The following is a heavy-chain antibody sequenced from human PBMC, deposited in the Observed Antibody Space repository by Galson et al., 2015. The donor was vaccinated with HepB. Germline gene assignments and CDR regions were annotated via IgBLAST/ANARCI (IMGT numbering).Heavy chain of an antibody. CDR1: GGTFSTYT. Sequence: SVKVSCKASGGTFSTYTLSWVRQAPGQGLEWMGGIIPIFGSANYAQKFQGRVTITADESTSTTYMELRRLRSEDTAVYYCAREELSGSYHFDYWGQGTLVTVSS. V-gene: IGHV1-69*13. CDR3: AREELSGSYHFDY. D-gene: IGHD1-26*01. J-gene: IGHJ4*02. CDR2: IIPIFGSA.